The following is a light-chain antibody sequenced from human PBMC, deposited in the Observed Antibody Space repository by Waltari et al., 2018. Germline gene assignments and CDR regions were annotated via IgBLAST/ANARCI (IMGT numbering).Light chain of an antibody. V-gene: IGLV2-14*03. CDR3: SSYTTSSTLV. J-gene: IGLJ2*01. CDR1: NSDIGGYTF. Sequence: QSALTQPASVSGSPGQSITIPCPGSNSDIGGYTFVSWYQQHPGKAPKLMIYDLNKRPSGVSNRFSASKSGKTASLTISGLQAEDEANYYCSSYTTSSTLVFGGGTKVTVL. CDR2: DLN.